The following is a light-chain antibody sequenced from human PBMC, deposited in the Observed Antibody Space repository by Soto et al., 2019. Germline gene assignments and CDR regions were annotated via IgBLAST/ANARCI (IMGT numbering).Light chain of an antibody. J-gene: IGKJ1*01. Sequence: EIVMTQSPATLSVSPWERATLSCRASQSVSSNLAWYQQKPGQAPRLLIYGASTRATGISARFSGSGSGTEFTLTISSLQSEDFAVYYCQQYNNWPPWTFGQGTKVEIK. CDR3: QQYNNWPPWT. CDR2: GAS. CDR1: QSVSSN. V-gene: IGKV3-15*01.